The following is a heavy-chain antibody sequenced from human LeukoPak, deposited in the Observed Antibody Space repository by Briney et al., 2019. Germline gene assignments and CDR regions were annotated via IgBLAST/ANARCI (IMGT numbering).Heavy chain of an antibody. CDR2: ISAYNGNT. Sequence: ASVKVSCKASGYTFTSYGISWVRQAPGQGLEWMGWISAYNGNTDYAQKLQGRVTMTTDTSTSTAYMELRSLRSDDTAVYYCTRVTQTDYDFDYWGQGTLVTVSS. CDR1: GYTFTSYG. J-gene: IGHJ4*02. V-gene: IGHV1-18*01. CDR3: TRVTQTDYDFDY. D-gene: IGHD4-17*01.